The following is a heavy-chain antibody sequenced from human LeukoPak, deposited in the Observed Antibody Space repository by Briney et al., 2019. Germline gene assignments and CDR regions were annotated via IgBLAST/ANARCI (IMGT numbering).Heavy chain of an antibody. V-gene: IGHV3-30*02. D-gene: IGHD2-15*01. Sequence: GGSLRLSCAASGFTFISYGMHWVRQAPGKGLEWVAFIRYDGSHKYYVGSVKGRFTISRDNSKNTLYLQMNSLRAEDTAVYYCAREDCSGETCATPWFDPWGQGTLVTVSS. CDR3: AREDCSGETCATPWFDP. CDR1: GFTFISYG. J-gene: IGHJ5*02. CDR2: IRYDGSHK.